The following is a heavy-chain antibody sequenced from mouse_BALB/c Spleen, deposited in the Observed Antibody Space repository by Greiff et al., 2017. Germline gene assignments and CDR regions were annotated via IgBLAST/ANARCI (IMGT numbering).Heavy chain of an antibody. CDR2: ISYSGST. CDR3: ARGKHLYFDY. CDR1: GYSITSDYA. Sequence: EVKLMESGPGLVKPSQSLSLTCTVTGYSITSDYAWNWIRQFPGNKLEWMGYISYSGSTSYNPSLKSRISITRDTSKNQFFLQLNSVTTEDTATYYCARGKHLYFDYWGQGTTLTVSS. J-gene: IGHJ2*01. V-gene: IGHV3-2*02.